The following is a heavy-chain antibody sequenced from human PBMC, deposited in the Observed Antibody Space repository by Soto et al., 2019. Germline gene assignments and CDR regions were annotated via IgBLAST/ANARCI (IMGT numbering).Heavy chain of an antibody. CDR3: AGGGGTYNDY. CDR2: INAGNGNT. Sequence: QVQVVQSGAEVKKPGASVKVSCKASGYNFTTYAIHWVRQAPGQRLEWMGWINAGNGNTKYSQKFQDRVTISRDTSPNTFYMELRRLRPEDTAMYYCAGGGGTYNDYWGQGTLVTVSS. CDR1: GYNFTTYA. V-gene: IGHV1-3*01. D-gene: IGHD3-16*01. J-gene: IGHJ4*02.